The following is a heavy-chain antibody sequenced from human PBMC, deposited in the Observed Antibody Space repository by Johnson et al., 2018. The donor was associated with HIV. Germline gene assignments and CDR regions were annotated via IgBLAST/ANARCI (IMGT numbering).Heavy chain of an antibody. D-gene: IGHD3-10*01. CDR1: GFAFRTYW. Sequence: VQLVESGGGLVQPGGSLRLSCAASGFAFRTYWMVWVRQVPGKRPVWVARIYNGGSNGYADSVKAGFTISRDNAKNSLYVQMNSLRAEDTALYYCARHFRGGDRGAFDIWGQGTMVTVSS. V-gene: IGHV3-20*04. CDR2: IYNGGSN. CDR3: ARHFRGGDRGAFDI. J-gene: IGHJ3*02.